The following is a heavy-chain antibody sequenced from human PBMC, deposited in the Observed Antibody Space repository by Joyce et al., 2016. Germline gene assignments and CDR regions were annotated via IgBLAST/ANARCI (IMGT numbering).Heavy chain of an antibody. Sequence: HLQESGPGLVKPSETLSLTCHISGASVSDTSYYWSWSLQPRGKGLEWVGFIYNSGTTHYNPSLGGRLSISAGAAKKQFSLRLTSVTAADTAVYYCATSLPSRVGGFQFFGLDVWGQGTTVIVS. CDR2: IYNSGTT. V-gene: IGHV4-61*01. J-gene: IGHJ6*02. CDR3: ATSLPSRVGGFQFFGLDV. D-gene: IGHD3-10*01. CDR1: GASVSDTSYY.